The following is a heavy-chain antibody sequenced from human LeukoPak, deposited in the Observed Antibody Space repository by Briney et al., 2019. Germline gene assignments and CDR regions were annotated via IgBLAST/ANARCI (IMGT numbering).Heavy chain of an antibody. V-gene: IGHV3-15*01. J-gene: IGHJ4*02. D-gene: IGHD3-10*01. CDR3: TTDLGTYYHGSQRLIPIDY. CDR1: GFTFTNAW. CDR2: IKSKTDGETT. Sequence: PGGSLRLSCVDSGFTFTNAWMSWVRQAPGKGLEWIGRIKSKTDGETTNYAEPVKGRFTISRDDSKSAVYLQMNSLKVEDTAVYYCTTDLGTYYHGSQRLIPIDYWGQGTLVTVSS.